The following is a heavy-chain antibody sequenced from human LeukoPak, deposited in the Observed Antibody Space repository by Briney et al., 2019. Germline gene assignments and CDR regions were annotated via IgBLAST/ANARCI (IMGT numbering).Heavy chain of an antibody. CDR1: GFIIGRDS. Sequence: GGSLRLSCAASGFIIGRDSMNWVRQAPGKGLEWISYISHDSGVIYYADSVKGRFTISRDNGQNSLYLQMNSLRAEDTAVYYCARREPQGCSGTSCFAGPVGHWGQGTLVTVSS. D-gene: IGHD2-2*01. V-gene: IGHV3-21*05. CDR2: ISHDSGVI. J-gene: IGHJ4*02. CDR3: ARREPQGCSGTSCFAGPVGH.